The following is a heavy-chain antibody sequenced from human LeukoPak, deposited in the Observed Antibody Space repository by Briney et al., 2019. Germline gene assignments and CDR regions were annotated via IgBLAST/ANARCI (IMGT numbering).Heavy chain of an antibody. V-gene: IGHV1-18*01. CDR2: ISTYNYNT. CDR1: GYTFLSYG. J-gene: IGHJ4*02. D-gene: IGHD5-18*01. Sequence: GASVKVSCKTSGYTFLSYGVSWVRQAPGQRLEWVGWISTYNYNTNYAQKFRGRVTMTTDTSTSTVYMELRSLRSDDTAIYYCARQVDTTMALPDYWGQGTLVTVSS. CDR3: ARQVDTTMALPDY.